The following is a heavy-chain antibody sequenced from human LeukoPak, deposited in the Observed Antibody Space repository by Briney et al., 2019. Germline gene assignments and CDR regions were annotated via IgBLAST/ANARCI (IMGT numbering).Heavy chain of an antibody. Sequence: PGGSLRLSCAGSEFTFRSYSMSWVRQAPGKGLDWVSSISSNGGYIYYADSVKGRFTISRDNARDSVYLQMKSLRAEDTAVYYCASAGPNYDSSGYVYWGQGTPVTVSS. V-gene: IGHV3-21*01. D-gene: IGHD3-22*01. CDR2: ISSNGGYI. J-gene: IGHJ4*02. CDR3: ASAGPNYDSSGYVY. CDR1: EFTFRSYS.